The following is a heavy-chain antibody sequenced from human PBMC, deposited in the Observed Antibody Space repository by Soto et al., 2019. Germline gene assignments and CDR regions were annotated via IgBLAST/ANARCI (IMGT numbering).Heavy chain of an antibody. V-gene: IGHV4-59*01. CDR1: GGSISGSY. D-gene: IGHD6-19*01. Sequence: SETLSLTSSASGGSISGSYWSWIRQSPGKGLEWLGYVYYTGSTSYSPSLRSRVSISVDTSKNEFSLRLSSVTAADTAVYFCARSVAVPGAHIDYWGQGTQVTVSS. J-gene: IGHJ4*02. CDR3: ARSVAVPGAHIDY. CDR2: VYYTGST.